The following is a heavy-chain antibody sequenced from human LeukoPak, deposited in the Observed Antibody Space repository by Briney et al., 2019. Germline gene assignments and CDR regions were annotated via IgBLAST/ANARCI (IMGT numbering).Heavy chain of an antibody. CDR1: GGSISSSSYY. CDR3: LGYSYEGDFDY. Sequence: PSETLSLTCTVSGGSISSSSYYWGWIRQPPGKGLEWVANIKQDGSEKCYVDSVKGRFTISRDNAKNSLYLQMNSLRAEDTAVYYCLGYSYEGDFDYWGQGTLVTVSS. V-gene: IGHV3-7*01. D-gene: IGHD5-18*01. J-gene: IGHJ4*02. CDR2: IKQDGSEK.